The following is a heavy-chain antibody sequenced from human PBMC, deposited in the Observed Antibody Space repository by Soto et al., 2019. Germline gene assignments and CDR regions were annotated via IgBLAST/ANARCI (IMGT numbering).Heavy chain of an antibody. CDR2: INPHGGST. Sequence: QVRLVQSGAEVRRPGASVKVSCKAPGDTFTSYYLNWVRQAPGQGLEWMGVINPHGGSTKYAQKFQRRVTMTRDTSRRTVYMELRSLRSDDTAIYYCARSSGGNFGIIIEGSNWFDPWGQGTLVTVSS. J-gene: IGHJ5*02. V-gene: IGHV1-46*01. D-gene: IGHD3-3*01. CDR1: GDTFTSYY. CDR3: ARSSGGNFGIIIEGSNWFDP.